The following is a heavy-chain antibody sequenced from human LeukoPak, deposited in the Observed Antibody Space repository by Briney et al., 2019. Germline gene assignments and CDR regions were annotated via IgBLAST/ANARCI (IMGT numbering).Heavy chain of an antibody. J-gene: IGHJ6*02. CDR3: AKEGTIFGVVIMNGMDV. V-gene: IGHV3-23*01. CDR2: ISGSGGST. CDR1: GFTFSSYA. Sequence: GGSLRLSCAASGFTFSSYAMSWVRQAPGKGLEWVSAISGSGGSTYYADSVKGRFTISRDNSKNTLYLQMNSLRAEDMAVYYCAKEGTIFGVVIMNGMDVWGQGTTVTVSS. D-gene: IGHD3-3*01.